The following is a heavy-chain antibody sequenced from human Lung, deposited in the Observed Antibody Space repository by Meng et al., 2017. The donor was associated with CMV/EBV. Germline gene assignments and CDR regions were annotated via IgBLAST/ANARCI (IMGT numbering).Heavy chain of an antibody. D-gene: IGHD1-1*01. Sequence: SETLSLXCTISRASISSFYWSWIRQPPGKGLQWIGYVSDSGSAKYNPSLESRGTISRDRSRNQFYLNLNSVTAADTAMYFCARGTGTTQHYFDYWRQGLVVPFSS. V-gene: IGHV4-59*01. CDR1: RASISSFY. CDR2: VSDSGSA. J-gene: IGHJ4*02. CDR3: ARGTGTTQHYFDY.